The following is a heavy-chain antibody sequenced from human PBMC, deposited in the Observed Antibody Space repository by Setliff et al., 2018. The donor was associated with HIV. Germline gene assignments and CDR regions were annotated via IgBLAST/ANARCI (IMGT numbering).Heavy chain of an antibody. CDR2: MNPGSRNT. J-gene: IGHJ6*03. CDR3: ARARTDHYDRGRRSHYYIDV. V-gene: IGHV1-8*02. CDR1: GYTFTNYD. Sequence: GASVKVSCKPSGYTFTNYDISWVRQAAGQGLEWMGWMNPGSRNTGYAQRPEGSVTMTWDTSISTAYMELNNVKFEDTAVYYCARARTDHYDRGRRSHYYIDVWARGATVTVSS. D-gene: IGHD3-22*01.